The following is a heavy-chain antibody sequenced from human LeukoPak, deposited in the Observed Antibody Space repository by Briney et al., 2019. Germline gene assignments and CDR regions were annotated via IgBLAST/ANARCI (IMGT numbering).Heavy chain of an antibody. D-gene: IGHD1-1*01. CDR3: ARSPSYNWNDGGDY. V-gene: IGHV1-18*04. CDR2: ISAYNGNT. CDR1: GYTFTSYG. Sequence: ASVKASCKASGYTFTSYGISWVRQAPGQGLEWMGWISAYNGNTNYAQKLQGRVTINTDTSTSTAYMEMRSLRSDETAVYYCARSPSYNWNDGGDYWGQGTLVTVSS. J-gene: IGHJ4*02.